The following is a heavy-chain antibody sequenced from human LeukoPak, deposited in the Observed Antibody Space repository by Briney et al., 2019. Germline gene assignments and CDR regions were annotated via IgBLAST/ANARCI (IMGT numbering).Heavy chain of an antibody. CDR3: ARCFDI. CDR2: IQDGRDK. Sequence: PGWSLTLSCLASALTVTILCMSWVRHPPRKLLEWVANIQDGRDKNNVDSVKGRFTISRGNAKNSLYLQMNNRRAEETAVDYCARCFDIWGQGTMVTVSS. V-gene: IGHV3-7*05. J-gene: IGHJ3*02. CDR1: ALTVTILC.